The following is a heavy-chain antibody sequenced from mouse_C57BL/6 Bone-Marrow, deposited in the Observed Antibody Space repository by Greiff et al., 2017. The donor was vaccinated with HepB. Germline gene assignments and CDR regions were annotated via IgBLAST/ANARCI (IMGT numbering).Heavy chain of an antibody. V-gene: IGHV5-17*01. J-gene: IGHJ1*03. Sequence: EVKLVESGGGLVKPGGSLKLSCAASGFTFSDYGMHWVRQAPEKGLEWVAYISSGSSTIYYADTVKGRFTISRDNAKNTLFLQMTSLRSEDTAMYYCATALLRPSYFDVWGTGTTVTVSS. CDR2: ISSGSSTI. CDR3: ATALLRPSYFDV. CDR1: GFTFSDYG. D-gene: IGHD1-2*01.